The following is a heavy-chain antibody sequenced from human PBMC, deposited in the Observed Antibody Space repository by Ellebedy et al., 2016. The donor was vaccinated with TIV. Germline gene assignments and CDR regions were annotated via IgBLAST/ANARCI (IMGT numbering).Heavy chain of an antibody. CDR3: AKSLTLYDINHYYHY. D-gene: IGHD3-22*01. CDR2: ISGAGGRT. Sequence: PGGSLRLSCTASGFTFRSYAMSWVRQAPGKGLEWVSSISGAGGRTKDADSVKGRFTISRDNSKNTLSLHMNSLRAEDTALYYCAKSLTLYDINHYYHYWGQGTLVVVSS. CDR1: GFTFRSYA. V-gene: IGHV3-23*01. J-gene: IGHJ4*02.